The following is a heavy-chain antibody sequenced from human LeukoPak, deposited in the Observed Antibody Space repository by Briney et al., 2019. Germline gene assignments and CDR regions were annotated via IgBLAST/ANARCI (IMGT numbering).Heavy chain of an antibody. V-gene: IGHV3-73*01. J-gene: IGHJ4*02. Sequence: GGSLRLSCTASGFTISGSTMHWVRQASGKGLEWVGRIRSKPNSYATAYAASVKGRFTISRDDSKNTAYLQMNSLRAEDTAVYYCAKAEGYCSGTWCFRWFDWWGQGTLVTVSS. CDR2: IRSKPNSYAT. CDR1: GFTISGST. D-gene: IGHD2-15*01. CDR3: AKAEGYCSGTWCFRWFDW.